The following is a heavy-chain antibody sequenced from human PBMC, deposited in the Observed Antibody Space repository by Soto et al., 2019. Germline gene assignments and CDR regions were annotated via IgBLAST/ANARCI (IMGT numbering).Heavy chain of an antibody. J-gene: IGHJ4*02. Sequence: QVQLVQSGAEVKKPGSSVKVSCKASGGTFSSYGFSWVRQAPGQGLEWMGGIIPLFGTANYAQKFQGRVTITADESRSKTYMELSSLRSEDSAVYYCARDECSGGSCYSHYWGQGTLVTVSS. D-gene: IGHD2-15*01. CDR1: GGTFSSYG. CDR3: ARDECSGGSCYSHY. V-gene: IGHV1-69*01. CDR2: IIPLFGTA.